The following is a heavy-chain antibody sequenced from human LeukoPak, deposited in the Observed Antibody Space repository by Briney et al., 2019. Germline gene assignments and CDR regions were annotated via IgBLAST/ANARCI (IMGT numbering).Heavy chain of an antibody. D-gene: IGHD5-18*01. CDR1: GYTFTSYG. CDR3: ARGGDTGPGLGMKIDY. J-gene: IGHJ4*02. CDR2: ISAYNGNT. V-gene: IGHV1-18*04. Sequence: GASVKVSCKASGYTFTSYGISWVRQAPGQGLEWMGWISAYNGNTNYAQKPQGRVTMTTDTSTSTAYMELRSLRSDDTAVYYCARGGDTGPGLGMKIDYWGQGTLVTVSS.